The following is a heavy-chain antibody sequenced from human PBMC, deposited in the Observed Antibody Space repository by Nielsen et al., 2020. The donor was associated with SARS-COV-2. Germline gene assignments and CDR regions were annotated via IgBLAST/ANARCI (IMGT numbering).Heavy chain of an antibody. D-gene: IGHD2-21*02. Sequence: ASLKVSCKASGYTFTSYAMHWVRQAPGQRLEWMGWINAGNGNTKYSQKFQGRVTITRDTSASTAYMELSSLRSEDTAVYYCARLSPYCGGDCLDYWGQGTLVTVSS. CDR3: ARLSPYCGGDCLDY. J-gene: IGHJ4*02. CDR2: INAGNGNT. CDR1: GYTFTSYA. V-gene: IGHV1-3*01.